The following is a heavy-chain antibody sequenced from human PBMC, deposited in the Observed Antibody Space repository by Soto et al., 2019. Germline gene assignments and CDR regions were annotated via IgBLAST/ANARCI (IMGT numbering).Heavy chain of an antibody. D-gene: IGHD3-9*01. Sequence: ASVKVSCKASGYTFTSYGISWVRQAPGQGIEWMGWISAYNGNTKYSQKFQGRVTITRDTSASTAYMELSTLRSEDTAVYYCARLFRYFDGFYFDYWGQGTLVTVSS. CDR2: ISAYNGNT. CDR1: GYTFTSYG. V-gene: IGHV1-18*01. J-gene: IGHJ4*02. CDR3: ARLFRYFDGFYFDY.